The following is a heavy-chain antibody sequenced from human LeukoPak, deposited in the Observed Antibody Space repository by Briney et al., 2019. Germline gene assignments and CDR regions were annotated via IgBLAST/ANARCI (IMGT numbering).Heavy chain of an antibody. J-gene: IGHJ3*02. CDR3: ARVERGYSSSPSGVSDAFDI. Sequence: NPSETLSLTCAVYGGSFSGYYWSWIRQPPGKGLEWIGEINHSGSTNYNPSLKSRVTISVDTSKNQFSLKLSSVTAADTAVYYCARVERGYSSSPSGVSDAFDIWGQGTLVTVSS. V-gene: IGHV4-34*01. CDR1: GGSFSGYY. D-gene: IGHD6-6*01. CDR2: INHSGST.